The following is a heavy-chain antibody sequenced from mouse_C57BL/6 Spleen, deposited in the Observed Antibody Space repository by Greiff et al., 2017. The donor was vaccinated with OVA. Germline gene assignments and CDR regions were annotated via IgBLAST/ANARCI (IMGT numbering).Heavy chain of an antibody. CDR2: IYPGDGDT. J-gene: IGHJ4*01. CDR1: GYAFSSYW. D-gene: IGHD3-2*02. CDR3: ARDDRDSSDYYAMDY. V-gene: IGHV1-80*01. Sequence: VQLQQSGAELVKPGASVKISCKASGYAFSSYWMNWVKQRPGKGLEWIGQIYPGDGDTNYNGKFKGKATLTAAKSSSTAYMQLSSLTSEDSAVYFCARDDRDSSDYYAMDYWGQGTSVTVSS.